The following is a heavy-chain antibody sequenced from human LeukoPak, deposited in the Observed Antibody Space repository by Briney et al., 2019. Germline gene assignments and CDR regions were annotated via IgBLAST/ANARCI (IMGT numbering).Heavy chain of an antibody. J-gene: IGHJ5*02. Sequence: GGSLRLSCAASGFTFSSSSISWVRQAPGKGLEWVSAITDAVGSTHYADSVKGRFTIPSDNSKNTVYLQMNSLRVEDTAVYYCARDPRNVGLAPWGQGTLVTVSS. CDR1: GFTFSSSS. CDR3: ARDPRNVGLAP. CDR2: ITDAVGST. D-gene: IGHD2-15*01. V-gene: IGHV3-23*01.